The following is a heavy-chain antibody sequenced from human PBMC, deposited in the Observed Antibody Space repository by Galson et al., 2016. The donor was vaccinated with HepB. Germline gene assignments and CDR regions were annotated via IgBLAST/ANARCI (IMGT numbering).Heavy chain of an antibody. D-gene: IGHD6-13*01. CDR2: IYPADSET. J-gene: IGHJ1*01. V-gene: IGHV5-51*01. CDR3: ARSRTSSWGAEFFQH. CDR1: GYNFANYW. Sequence: QSGAEVKKPGESLKISCKGSGYNFANYWIGWVRQMPGKGLEWMGIIYPADSETRYSPSSQGQVTISADKSISTAYLQGSSLKASDTATYYCARSRTSSWGAEFFQHWGQGTLVTVSS.